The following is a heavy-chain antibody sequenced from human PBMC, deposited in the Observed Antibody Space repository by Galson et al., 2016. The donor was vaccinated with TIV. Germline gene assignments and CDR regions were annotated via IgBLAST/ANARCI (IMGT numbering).Heavy chain of an antibody. CDR3: ARDRYYDASGYYYYYYGMDV. J-gene: IGHJ6*02. CDR1: GSIVTDNY. Sequence: SLRLSCAASGSIVTDNYISWVRQAPGKGLEWVSVTKSDGSTAYADPVKGRFTISRDSSKNILYLQMDSLRAEDTAVYRCARDRYYDASGYYYYYYGMDVWGQGTTVTVSS. D-gene: IGHD3-22*01. CDR2: TKSDGST. V-gene: IGHV3-66*02.